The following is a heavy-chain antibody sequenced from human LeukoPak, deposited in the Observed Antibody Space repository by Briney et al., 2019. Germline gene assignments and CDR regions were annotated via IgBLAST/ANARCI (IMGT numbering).Heavy chain of an antibody. J-gene: IGHJ6*03. CDR3: ARAYYDFWSGYYYYMDV. CDR2: ISAYNGNT. CDR1: GYTFTSYG. D-gene: IGHD3-3*01. V-gene: IGHV1-18*01. Sequence: ASVKVSCKASGYTFTSYGISWVRQAPGQGFEWMGWISAYNGNTNYAQKLQGRVTMTTDTSTSTAYMELRSLRSDDTAVYYCARAYYDFWSGYYYYMDVWGKGTMVTVSS.